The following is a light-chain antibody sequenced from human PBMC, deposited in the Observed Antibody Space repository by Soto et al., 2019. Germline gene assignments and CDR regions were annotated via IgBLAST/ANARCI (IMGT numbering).Light chain of an antibody. V-gene: IGKV3-20*01. J-gene: IGKJ1*01. CDR1: QSVSGSY. CDR2: GAS. CDR3: QQYGSSRWT. Sequence: EIVLTQSPGTLSLSPGERATLSCRASQSVSGSYLAWFQQKPGQAPRLLSYGASSRATGIPDRFSGSGSGTDFTLTISRLEPEDFAVYYCQQYGSSRWTFGQGTK.